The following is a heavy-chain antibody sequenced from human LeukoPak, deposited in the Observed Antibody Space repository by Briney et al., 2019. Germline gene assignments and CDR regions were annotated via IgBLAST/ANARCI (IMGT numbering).Heavy chain of an antibody. CDR1: GGSISSYY. V-gene: IGHV4-59*01. D-gene: IGHD6-13*01. Sequence: SETLSLTCTVSGGSISSYYWSWIRQPPGKGLEWIGYIYYSGSTNYNPSLKSRVTISVDTSKNQFSLKLSSVTAADTAAYYCARQERYSSSWYYFDYWGQGTLVTVSS. CDR3: ARQERYSSSWYYFDY. CDR2: IYYSGST. J-gene: IGHJ4*02.